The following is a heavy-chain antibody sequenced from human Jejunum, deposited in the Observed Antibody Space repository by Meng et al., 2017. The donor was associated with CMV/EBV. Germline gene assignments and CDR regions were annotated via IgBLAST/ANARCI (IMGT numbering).Heavy chain of an antibody. J-gene: IGHJ5*02. V-gene: IGHV3-73*01. D-gene: IGHD6-19*01. CDR2: IRGKTNNYGT. CDR1: GFSFSASA. Sequence: SGFSFSASAMHWVRQAPGKGLEWIGFIRGKTNNYGTAYAASVRGRFTISRDDSKNTAYLHMTSLKIEDTALYYCCSLSSGWPGFDPWGQGTLVTVSS. CDR3: CSLSSGWPGFDP.